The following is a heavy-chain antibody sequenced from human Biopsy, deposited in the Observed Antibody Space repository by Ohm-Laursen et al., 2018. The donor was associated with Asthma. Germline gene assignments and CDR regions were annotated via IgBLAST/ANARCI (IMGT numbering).Heavy chain of an antibody. J-gene: IGHJ4*02. CDR3: ARAQDYYDSRGYYRSFDY. CDR2: IYYRGST. V-gene: IGHV4-31*03. Sequence: TLSLTCTVSYGSITSGGYYWTWIRQHPGKGLEWIGFIYYRGSTYYNPSLKSRVSISIDTSKNQFSLKLSSVTAADTAVYYCARAQDYYDSRGYYRSFDYWGQGTLVTVSS. CDR1: YGSITSGGYY. D-gene: IGHD3-22*01.